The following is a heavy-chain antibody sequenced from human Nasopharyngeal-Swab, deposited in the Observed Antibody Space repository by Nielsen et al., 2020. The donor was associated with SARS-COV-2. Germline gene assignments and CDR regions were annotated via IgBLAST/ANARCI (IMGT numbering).Heavy chain of an antibody. D-gene: IGHD3-3*01. V-gene: IGHV4-38-2*02. J-gene: IGHJ6*02. CDR3: ARNEFRSGYYGTAEYYGLDV. CDR1: GYSISSGYY. CDR2: IYYSGSA. Sequence: SETLSLTCTVSGYSISSGYYWGWIRQPPGKGLEWIGSIYYSGSAYYNPSLKSRVTISVDTSKNQFSLKLSSVTAADTAVYYCARNEFRSGYYGTAEYYGLDVWGQGTTVTVSS.